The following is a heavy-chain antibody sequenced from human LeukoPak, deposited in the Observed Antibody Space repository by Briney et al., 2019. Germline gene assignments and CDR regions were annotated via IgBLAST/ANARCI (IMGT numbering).Heavy chain of an antibody. J-gene: IGHJ3*02. CDR1: GYTFTSYA. D-gene: IGHD4-17*01. CDR3: ARDPLGDYGDPLDHDAFDI. Sequence: GASVKVSCKASGYTFTSYAMNWVRQAPGQGLEWMGWINTNTGNPTYAQGFTGRFVFSLDTSVSTAYLQISSLKAEDTAVYYCARDPLGDYGDPLDHDAFDIWGQGTMVTVSS. V-gene: IGHV7-4-1*02. CDR2: INTNTGNP.